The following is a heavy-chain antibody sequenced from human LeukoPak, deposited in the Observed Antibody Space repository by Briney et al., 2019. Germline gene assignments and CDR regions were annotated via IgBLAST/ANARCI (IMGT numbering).Heavy chain of an antibody. CDR3: AKGLCSGGSCYVLDY. Sequence: PGGSLRLSCAASGFTFSSYGMHWVRQAPGKGLEWVAFMRYDGSNKYYADSVKGRFTISRDNSKNTVYLRMNSLRAEDTAVYYCAKGLCSGGSCYVLDYWGQGTLVTVSS. CDR2: MRYDGSNK. J-gene: IGHJ4*02. CDR1: GFTFSSYG. D-gene: IGHD2-15*01. V-gene: IGHV3-30*02.